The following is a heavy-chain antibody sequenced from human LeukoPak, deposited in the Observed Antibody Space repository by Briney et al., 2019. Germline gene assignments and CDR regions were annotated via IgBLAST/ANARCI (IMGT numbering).Heavy chain of an antibody. CDR1: GGSFSGYY. CDR2: INHSGST. J-gene: IGHJ4*02. Sequence: PSETLSLTCAVYGGSFSGYYWSWIRQPPGKGLEWIGEINHSGSTNYNPSLKSRVTISVDTSTNQFSLKLSSVTAADTAVCYCARGGLRLGELSFLTYYFDYWGQGTLVTVSS. V-gene: IGHV4-34*01. CDR3: ARGGLRLGELSFLTYYFDY. D-gene: IGHD3-16*02.